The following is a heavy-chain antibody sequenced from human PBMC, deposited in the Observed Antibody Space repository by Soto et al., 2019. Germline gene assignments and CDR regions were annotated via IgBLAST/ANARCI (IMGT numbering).Heavy chain of an antibody. CDR3: ARRDGSYYGTDYGMDV. V-gene: IGHV5-10-1*01. J-gene: IGHJ6*02. CDR2: IDPSDSYT. CDR1: GYSFTSYW. Sequence: GRSLKISCKGSGYSFTSYWISWVRQMPGKGLEWMGRIDPSDSYTNYSPSFQGHVTISADKSISTAYLQWSSLKASDTAMYYCARRDGSYYGTDYGMDVWGQGTTVTVSS. D-gene: IGHD1-26*01.